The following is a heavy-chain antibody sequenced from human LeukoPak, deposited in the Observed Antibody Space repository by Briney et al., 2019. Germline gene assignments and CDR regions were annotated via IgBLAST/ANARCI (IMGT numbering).Heavy chain of an antibody. CDR2: ISGSGGST. Sequence: GGSLRLSCAASGFTSSSYAMSWVRQAPGKGLEWVSAISGSGGSTYYADSVKGRFTISRDNSKNTLYLQMNSLRAEDTAVYYCAKVIAAAGMAYWGQGTLVTVSS. CDR3: AKVIAAAGMAY. V-gene: IGHV3-23*01. CDR1: GFTSSSYA. J-gene: IGHJ4*02. D-gene: IGHD6-13*01.